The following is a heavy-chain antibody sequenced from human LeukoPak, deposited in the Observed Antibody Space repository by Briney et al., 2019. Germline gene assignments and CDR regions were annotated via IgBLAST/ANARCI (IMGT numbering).Heavy chain of an antibody. CDR2: IYYSGST. V-gene: IGHV4-39*07. J-gene: IGHJ4*02. CDR3: ARARRNTYYYDSSGYYDY. Sequence: SETLSLTCTVSGGSISSSSYYWGWIRQPPGKGLEWIGSIYYSGSTNYNPSLKSRVTISVDTSKNQFSLKLSSVTAADAAVYYCARARRNTYYYDSSGYYDYWGQGTLVTVSS. CDR1: GGSISSSSYY. D-gene: IGHD3-22*01.